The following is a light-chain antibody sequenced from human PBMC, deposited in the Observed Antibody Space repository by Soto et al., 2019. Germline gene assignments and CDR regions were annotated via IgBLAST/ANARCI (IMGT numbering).Light chain of an antibody. CDR3: SSYTSSSLYV. CDR1: SSVVGGYNY. V-gene: IGLV2-14*01. Sequence: QSALTQPASVSGSPGQSITISCTGTSSVVGGYNYVSWYQQHPGKAPKLMIYVVSNRPSGVSNRFSGSKSGNTASLTISGLQAEDEADYYCSSYTSSSLYVFGTGTMVTVL. J-gene: IGLJ1*01. CDR2: VVS.